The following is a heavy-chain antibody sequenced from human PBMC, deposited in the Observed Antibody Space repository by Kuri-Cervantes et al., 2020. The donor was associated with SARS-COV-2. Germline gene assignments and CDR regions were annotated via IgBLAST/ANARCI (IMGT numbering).Heavy chain of an antibody. CDR3: ARLEIPLVAAAYAY. CDR1: GGSFSGYY. CDR2: INHSGST. V-gene: IGHV4-34*01. D-gene: IGHD6-13*01. J-gene: IGHJ4*02. Sequence: QTLSLTCAVYGGSFSGYYWSWIRQPPGKGLEWIGEINHSGSTNYNPSRKSRVTISVNTSKNQFSLKLSSVTAADTAVYYCARLEIPLVAAAYAYWGQGTLVTVSS.